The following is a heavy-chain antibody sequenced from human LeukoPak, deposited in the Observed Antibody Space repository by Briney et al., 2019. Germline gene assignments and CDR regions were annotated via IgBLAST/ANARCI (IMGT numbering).Heavy chain of an antibody. CDR1: GFTSSSYW. J-gene: IGHJ5*02. D-gene: IGHD3-10*01. V-gene: IGHV3-74*01. Sequence: GGSLRLSCAASGFTSSSYWMHWVRHVPGKGLVWVSRISGDGTARNYADSVKGRFTISRDDAKNTVDLQMNSLRGEDTAVYYCVRGRGSYGWFDPWGQGTLVTVSS. CDR2: ISGDGTAR. CDR3: VRGRGSYGWFDP.